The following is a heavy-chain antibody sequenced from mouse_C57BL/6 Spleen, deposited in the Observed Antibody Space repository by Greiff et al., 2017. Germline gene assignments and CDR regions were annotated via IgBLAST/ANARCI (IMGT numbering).Heavy chain of an antibody. V-gene: IGHV1-64*01. CDR1: GYTFTSYW. CDR2: IHPNSGST. Sequence: QVQLQQPGAELVKPGASVKLSCKASGYTFTSYWMHWVRQRPGQGLEWIGMIHPNSGSTNYNEKFKSKATLTVDKSSSTAYMQLSSLTSEDSAVYYCARGADYAWFAYWGQGTLVTVSA. D-gene: IGHD1-1*02. CDR3: ARGADYAWFAY. J-gene: IGHJ3*01.